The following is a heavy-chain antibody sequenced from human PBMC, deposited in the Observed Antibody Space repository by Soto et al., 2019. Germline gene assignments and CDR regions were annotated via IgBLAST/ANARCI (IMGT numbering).Heavy chain of an antibody. J-gene: IGHJ3*02. Sequence: ASVKVSCKASGYTFTGYYMHWVRQAPGQGLEWMGWINPNSGGTNYAQKCQGRVTMTRDTSISTAYMELSRLRSDDTAVYYCARSVKVLDSFDIWGQGKMVTVSS. CDR2: INPNSGGT. D-gene: IGHD2-8*01. CDR1: GYTFTGYY. V-gene: IGHV1-2*02. CDR3: ARSVKVLDSFDI.